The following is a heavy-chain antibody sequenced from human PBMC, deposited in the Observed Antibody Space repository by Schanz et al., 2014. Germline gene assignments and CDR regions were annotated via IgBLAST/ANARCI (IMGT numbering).Heavy chain of an antibody. CDR1: GFTFSDHW. CDR2: IKGDSSEK. V-gene: IGHV3-7*03. D-gene: IGHD5-12*01. CDR3: ARDPNSVNEIDC. J-gene: IGHJ4*02. Sequence: EVQLVESGGGLIQPGGSLRLSCAASGFTFSDHWMSWVRQPPGKGLEWVANIKGDSSEKNYVDSVKGRFTLSRDNAKNSMYLQMNSLRVEDTAVYYCARDPNSVNEIDCWGQGALVTVSS.